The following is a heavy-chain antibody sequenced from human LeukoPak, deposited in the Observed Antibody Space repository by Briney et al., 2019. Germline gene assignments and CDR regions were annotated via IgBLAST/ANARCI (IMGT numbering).Heavy chain of an antibody. V-gene: IGHV3-21*04. Sequence: GGSLRLSCAGSGFTFSSYSMNWVRQAPGKGLEWVSSISSSSSYIYYADSVKGRFTISRDNARNSLYLQMNSLRVEDTAVYFCARGTYCTAGGCYSTFDSWGQGTLVTVSS. D-gene: IGHD2-8*02. CDR3: ARGTYCTAGGCYSTFDS. CDR2: ISSSSSYI. J-gene: IGHJ4*02. CDR1: GFTFSSYS.